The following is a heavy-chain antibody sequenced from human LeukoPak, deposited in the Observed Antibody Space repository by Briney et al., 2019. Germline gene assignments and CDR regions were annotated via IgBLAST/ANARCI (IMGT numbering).Heavy chain of an antibody. Sequence: ASENVSCKSSGYTFTIHGISWVRQAPGQGLEWMGWISAYNGNTNYSQKLQGRVTMTTDTSPSTAYMELRSLRSDDMAGYCCARQGLVVSAYYCDYWGQGNLFTVSS. V-gene: IGHV1-18*03. CDR1: GYTFTIHG. CDR3: ARQGLVVSAYYCDY. D-gene: IGHD6-19*01. CDR2: ISAYNGNT. J-gene: IGHJ4*02.